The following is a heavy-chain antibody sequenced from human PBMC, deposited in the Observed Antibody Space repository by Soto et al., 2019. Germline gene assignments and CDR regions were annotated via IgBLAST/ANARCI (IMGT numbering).Heavy chain of an antibody. V-gene: IGHV4-59*01. CDR2: IYYSGSN. D-gene: IGHD6-19*01. CDR3: ARDYYSSGWYFTAFDI. CDR1: GGSISSYY. J-gene: IGHJ3*02. Sequence: QVQLQESGPGLVKPSETLSLTCTVSGGSISSYYWSWIRQPPGKGLEWIGYIYYSGSNNYNPSLKSRVTISVDTSKNQFSLKLSYVTAADTAVYYCARDYYSSGWYFTAFDIWGQGTMVTVSS.